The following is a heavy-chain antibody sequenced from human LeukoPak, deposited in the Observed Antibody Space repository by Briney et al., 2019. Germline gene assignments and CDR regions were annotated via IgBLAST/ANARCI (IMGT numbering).Heavy chain of an antibody. CDR2: IYTSGST. CDR3: ARDRVHYGSGSCPDY. D-gene: IGHD3-10*01. J-gene: IGHJ4*02. CDR1: GGSISSYY. V-gene: IGHV4-4*07. Sequence: SETLSLTCTVSGGSISSYYWSWIRQPAGKGLEWIGRIYTSGSTNYNPSLKSRVTMSVDTSKNQFSLKLSSVTAADTAVYYCARDRVHYGSGSCPDYWGQGTLVTVSS.